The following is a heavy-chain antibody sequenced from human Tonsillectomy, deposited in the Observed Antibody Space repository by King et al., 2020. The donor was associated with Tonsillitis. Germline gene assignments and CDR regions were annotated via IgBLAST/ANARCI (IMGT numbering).Heavy chain of an antibody. Sequence: QLVQSGGGVVQPGRSLRLSCAASGFIFSSYGMHWVRQAPGKGLEWVAVISYDGSNKYYADSVRGRFTISRDNSKNTLYLQMNSLRAEDTAVYYCAKDLGFCTNGVCYLECLVDYWGQGTLVTVSS. V-gene: IGHV3-30*18. CDR2: ISYDGSNK. D-gene: IGHD2-8*01. J-gene: IGHJ4*02. CDR1: GFIFSSYG. CDR3: AKDLGFCTNGVCYLECLVDY.